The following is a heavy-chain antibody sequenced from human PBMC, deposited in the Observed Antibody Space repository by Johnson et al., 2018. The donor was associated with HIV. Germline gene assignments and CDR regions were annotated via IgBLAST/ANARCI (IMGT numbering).Heavy chain of an antibody. J-gene: IGHJ3*02. CDR3: AKGLTLRGSYYDAFDI. CDR2: ISYDGSNK. CDR1: GFTFSSYA. V-gene: IGHV3-30*04. D-gene: IGHD1-26*01. Sequence: QVQLVESGGGVVQPGRSLRLSCAASGFTFSSYAMHWVRQAPGKGLEWVAVISYDGSNKYYADSVTGRFTISRDHSKNTLYLQMNSLRAEDTAVYYCAKGLTLRGSYYDAFDIWGQGTMVTVSS.